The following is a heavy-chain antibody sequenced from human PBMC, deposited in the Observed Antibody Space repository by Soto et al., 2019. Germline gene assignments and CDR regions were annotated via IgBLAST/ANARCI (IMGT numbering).Heavy chain of an antibody. CDR1: GGSISSGGYY. CDR3: AREGATVVTPLYYFDY. Sequence: PSETLSLTCTVSGGSISSGGYYWSWIRQHPGKGLEWIGYIYYSGSTYYNPSLKSRVTISVDTSKNQFSLKLSSVTAADTAVYYCAREGATVVTPLYYFDYWGQGTLVTVSS. V-gene: IGHV4-31*03. D-gene: IGHD1-26*01. CDR2: IYYSGST. J-gene: IGHJ4*02.